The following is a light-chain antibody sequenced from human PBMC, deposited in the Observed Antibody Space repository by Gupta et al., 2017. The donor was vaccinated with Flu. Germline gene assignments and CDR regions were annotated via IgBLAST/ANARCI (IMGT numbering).Light chain of an antibody. CDR2: EAT. CDR3: YADVGAWV. J-gene: IGLJ1*01. Sequence: QSALTQPASVTGSPGQSITISCTGTSRDLDLVSWYQQQPGKAPKLIIYEATERPSGGSKCFSGSKAATTAYLTVSGLGAEDESDYYSYADVGAWVFGTGTKVTVL. V-gene: IGLV2-23*01. CDR1: SRDLDL.